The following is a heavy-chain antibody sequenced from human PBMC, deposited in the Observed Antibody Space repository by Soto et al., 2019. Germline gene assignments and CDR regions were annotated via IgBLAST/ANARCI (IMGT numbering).Heavy chain of an antibody. CDR1: GFTFSSYS. J-gene: IGHJ4*02. V-gene: IGHV3-48*02. Sequence: LRLSCAASGFTFSSYSMNWVRQAPGKGLEWVSYITRSSSPIYYADSVKGRFTISRDNGKNSLYLQMNSLRDEDTAVYYCARLYTSGWYFDHWGQGTLVTVSS. CDR2: ITRSSSPI. CDR3: ARLYTSGWYFDH. D-gene: IGHD6-19*01.